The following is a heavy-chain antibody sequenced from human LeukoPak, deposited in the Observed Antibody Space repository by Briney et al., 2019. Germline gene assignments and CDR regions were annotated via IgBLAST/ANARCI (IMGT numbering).Heavy chain of an antibody. V-gene: IGHV3-74*01. CDR1: GFTFSNYW. CDR2: INSNGSST. J-gene: IGHJ3*02. D-gene: IGHD3-22*01. CDR3: AKDSSTMTI. Sequence: GGSLRLSCAASGFTFSNYWMHWVRQAPGKGLVWVSRINSNGSSTNYADSVKGRFTISRDNSKNTLYLQMNSLRAEDTAVYYCAKDSSTMTIWGQGTMVTVSS.